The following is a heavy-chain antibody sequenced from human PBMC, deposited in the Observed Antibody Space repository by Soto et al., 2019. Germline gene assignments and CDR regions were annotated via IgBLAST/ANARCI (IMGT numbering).Heavy chain of an antibody. Sequence: PGGSLRLSCAASVFTFSSYAMSWVRQAPGKGLEWVSAISGSGGSTYYADSVKGRFTISRDNSKNTLYLQMNSLRAEDTAVYYCAKDRIAARPSPYGMDVWGQGTTVTVSS. D-gene: IGHD6-6*01. CDR1: VFTFSSYA. CDR2: ISGSGGST. CDR3: AKDRIAARPSPYGMDV. V-gene: IGHV3-23*01. J-gene: IGHJ6*02.